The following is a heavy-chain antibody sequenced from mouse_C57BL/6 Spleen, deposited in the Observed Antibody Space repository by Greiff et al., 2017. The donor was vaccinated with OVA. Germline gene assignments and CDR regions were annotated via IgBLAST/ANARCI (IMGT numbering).Heavy chain of an antibody. CDR1: GYTFTSYW. J-gene: IGHJ1*03. CDR2: IDPSDSYT. V-gene: IGHV1-50*01. Sequence: QVHVKQPGAELVKPGASVKLSCKASGYTFTSYWMQWVKQRPGQGLEWIGEIDPSDSYTNYNQKFKGKATLTVDTSSSTAYMQLSSLTSEDSAVYYCARHAWYFDVWGTGTTVTVSA. CDR3: ARHAWYFDV.